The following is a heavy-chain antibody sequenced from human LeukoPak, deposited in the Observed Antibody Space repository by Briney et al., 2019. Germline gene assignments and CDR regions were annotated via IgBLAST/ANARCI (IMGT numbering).Heavy chain of an antibody. V-gene: IGHV4-59*08. D-gene: IGHD3-10*01. Sequence: SETLSLTCTVSGGSISSYYWSWIRQPPGKGLEWIGYIYYSGSTSYNPSLKSRVTLSVDTSKNQFSLKLSSVTAADTAVYYCARHGRGVITGFDPWGQGTLVTVSS. J-gene: IGHJ5*02. CDR2: IYYSGST. CDR3: ARHGRGVITGFDP. CDR1: GGSISSYY.